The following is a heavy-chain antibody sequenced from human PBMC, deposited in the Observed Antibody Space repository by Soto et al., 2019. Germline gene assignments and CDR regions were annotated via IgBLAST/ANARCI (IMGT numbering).Heavy chain of an antibody. V-gene: IGHV3-30-3*01. CDR1: GFTFSSYA. CDR3: ARDQKCEFGNLSGFDY. CDR2: ISYDGINK. D-gene: IGHD3-16*01. J-gene: IGHJ4*02. Sequence: QVQLVESGGGVVQPGRSLRLSCAASGFTFSSYALRWVRQAPGKGLEWMAVISYDGINKYYADSVKGRFTISRDNPKNSLYLQMNSLIAEDTAVYYCARDQKCEFGNLSGFDYWVQGTLITVSS.